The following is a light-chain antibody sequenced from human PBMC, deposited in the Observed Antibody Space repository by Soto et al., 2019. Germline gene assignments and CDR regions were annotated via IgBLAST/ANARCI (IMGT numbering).Light chain of an antibody. CDR1: QSVGTC. V-gene: IGKV3-11*01. CDR3: QQRSTCPGT. Sequence: DIVLTQSPATLSLSLGERAILSCRASQSVGTCLAWYQQKPGQAPRLLIYDASNMATGVPARFGGSGSGTEFTLTINSLEPEDFAVYYCQQRSTCPGTFGPGTKVDIK. J-gene: IGKJ3*01. CDR2: DAS.